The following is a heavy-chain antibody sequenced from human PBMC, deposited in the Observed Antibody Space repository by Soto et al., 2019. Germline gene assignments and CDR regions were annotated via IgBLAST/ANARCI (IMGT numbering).Heavy chain of an antibody. CDR2: IYWDDDK. J-gene: IGHJ5*02. Sequence: QITLKESGPTLVKPTQTLTLTCTFSGFSLSTSGVGVGWIRQPPGKALEWLALIYWDDDKRYSPSLKSRLTITKDTSKYQVVLKMTNMDPVDTATYDCAHSSLYYDCWSGTSGWFDPWGQGTLVTVSS. CDR1: GFSLSTSGVG. D-gene: IGHD3-3*01. V-gene: IGHV2-5*02. CDR3: AHSSLYYDCWSGTSGWFDP.